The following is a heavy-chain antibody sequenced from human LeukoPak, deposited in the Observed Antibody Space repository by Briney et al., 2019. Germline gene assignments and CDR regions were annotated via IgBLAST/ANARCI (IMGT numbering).Heavy chain of an antibody. CDR1: GFTFSKYG. J-gene: IGHJ4*02. D-gene: IGHD1-20*01. CDR2: IWYDGSNQ. V-gene: IGHV3-30*02. Sequence: GGSLRLSCAASGFTFSKYGMHWVRQAPGKGLKWVALIWYDGSNQYYADSVKGRFTISRDNSKNTLYLQMNSLRVEDSAVYYCAKTGNYNWNGFDYWGQGTLVTVSS. CDR3: AKTGNYNWNGFDY.